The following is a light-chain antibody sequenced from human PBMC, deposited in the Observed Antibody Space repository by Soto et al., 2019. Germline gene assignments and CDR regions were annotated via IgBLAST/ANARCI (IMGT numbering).Light chain of an antibody. J-gene: IGLJ3*02. CDR3: QVWDSNSDHWV. V-gene: IGLV2-14*01. Sequence: QSALTQPASVSGSPGQSITISCTGTSSDFAIYNYVSWYQLHPGKAPKLMIYAVSVRTSGVSNRFSGSKSGNTASLTISRVEAGDEAIYFCQVWDSNSDHWVFGGGTQLTVL. CDR2: AVS. CDR1: SSDFAIYNY.